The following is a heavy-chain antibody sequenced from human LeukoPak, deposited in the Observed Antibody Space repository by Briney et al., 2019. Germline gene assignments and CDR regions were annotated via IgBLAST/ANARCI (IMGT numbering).Heavy chain of an antibody. CDR1: GFTFSSYA. Sequence: GGSLRLSCAASGFTFSSYAMSWLRQAPGKGLEWVSAISGSGGSTYYADSVKGRFTISRDNSKNTLYLQMNSLRAEDTAVYYCAKARGYSYGSGGDWFDPWGQGTLVTVSS. D-gene: IGHD5-18*01. CDR2: ISGSGGST. CDR3: AKARGYSYGSGGDWFDP. V-gene: IGHV3-23*01. J-gene: IGHJ5*02.